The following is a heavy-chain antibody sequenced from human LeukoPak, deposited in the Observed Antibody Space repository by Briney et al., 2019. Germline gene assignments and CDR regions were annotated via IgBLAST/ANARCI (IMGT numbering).Heavy chain of an antibody. J-gene: IGHJ6*03. CDR1: GLTFSSYG. D-gene: IGHD1-26*01. CDR2: IRYDGSNK. CDR3: AKAPHSGSYTRPVYYYYMDV. Sequence: PGGSLRLSCAASGLTFSSYGMHWVRQAPGKGLEWVAFIRYDGSNKYYADSVKGRFTISRDNSKNTLYLQMNSLRAEDTAVYYCAKAPHSGSYTRPVYYYYMDVWGKGTTVTVSS. V-gene: IGHV3-30*02.